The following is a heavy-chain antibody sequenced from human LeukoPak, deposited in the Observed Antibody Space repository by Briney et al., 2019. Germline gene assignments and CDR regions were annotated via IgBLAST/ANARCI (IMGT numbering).Heavy chain of an antibody. D-gene: IGHD3-10*01. J-gene: IGHJ5*02. CDR3: AKVGALWFGEEGVTWFDP. CDR1: GFTFSSYA. V-gene: IGHV3-23*01. CDR2: ISGSGGRT. Sequence: GGSLRLSCVASGFTFSSYAMSWVRQAPGKGLEWVSTISGSGGRTYYADSVKGRFTISRDNSKNTLYLQMNSLRAEDTAVYYCAKVGALWFGEEGVTWFDPWGQGTLVTVSS.